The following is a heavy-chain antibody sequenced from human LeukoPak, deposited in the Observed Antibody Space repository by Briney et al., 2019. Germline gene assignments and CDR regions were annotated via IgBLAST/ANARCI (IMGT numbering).Heavy chain of an antibody. CDR3: AYRSEWELLG. D-gene: IGHD1-26*01. CDR2: IYYSGST. Sequence: SETLSLTCTVSGGSISSSSYYWGWIRQPPGKGLEWIGSIYYSGSTYYNPSLKSRVTISVDTSKNQFSLKLSSVTAADTAVYYCAYRSEWELLGWGQGTLVTVSS. V-gene: IGHV4-39*07. CDR1: GGSISSSSYY. J-gene: IGHJ4*02.